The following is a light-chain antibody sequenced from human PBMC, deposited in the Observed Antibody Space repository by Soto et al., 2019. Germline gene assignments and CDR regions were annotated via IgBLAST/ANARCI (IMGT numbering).Light chain of an antibody. Sequence: QSVLTQPASVSGSPGQSITISCTGTSSDVGGYNYVSWYQQHPGKAPKLVIYEVSDRPSEVSNRFSGSKSGNTASLTISGLQAEDAADYYCSSYTIRSTYVFGTGTKVTVL. J-gene: IGLJ1*01. CDR1: SSDVGGYNY. V-gene: IGLV2-14*01. CDR2: EVS. CDR3: SSYTIRSTYV.